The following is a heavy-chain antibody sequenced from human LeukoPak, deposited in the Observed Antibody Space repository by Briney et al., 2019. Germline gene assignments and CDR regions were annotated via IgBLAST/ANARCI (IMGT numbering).Heavy chain of an antibody. CDR2: ISWNRGRI. D-gene: IGHD2-2*01. Sequence: GGSLRLSCAASGFTFDDYDMYWVRQATGKGVEWVSGISWNRGRIGYADSVKGRITISRDNAKNSLYLQMNSLRAEDTALYFCARDEGSSYPFDYWGQGTLVTVSS. CDR1: GFTFDDYD. CDR3: ARDEGSSYPFDY. V-gene: IGHV3-9*01. J-gene: IGHJ4*02.